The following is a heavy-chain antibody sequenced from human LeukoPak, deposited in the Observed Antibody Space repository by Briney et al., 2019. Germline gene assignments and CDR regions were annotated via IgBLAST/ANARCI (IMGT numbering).Heavy chain of an antibody. V-gene: IGHV3-23*01. J-gene: IGHJ5*02. CDR2: ISGSGGST. CDR1: GFTFSSYA. Sequence: TGGSLRLSCAASGFTFSSYAMSWVRQAPGKGLEWVSAISGSGGSTYYADSVKGRFTISRDNAKNSLYLQMNSLRAEDTAVYYCATVRGYYLNYFDPWGQGTLVTVSS. D-gene: IGHD3-22*01. CDR3: ATVRGYYLNYFDP.